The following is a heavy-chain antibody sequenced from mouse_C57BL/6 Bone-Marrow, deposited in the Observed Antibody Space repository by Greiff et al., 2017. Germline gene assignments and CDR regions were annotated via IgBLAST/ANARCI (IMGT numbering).Heavy chain of an antibody. CDR2: INPNNGGT. J-gene: IGHJ1*03. Sequence: VQLQQSGPELVKPGASVKIPCKASGYTFTDYNMDWVKQSHGKSLEWIGDINPNNGGTIYNQKFKGKATLTVDKSSSTAYMELRSLTSEDTAVYYCARRRLRRWWYFDVWGTGTTVTVSS. D-gene: IGHD2-4*01. CDR3: ARRRLRRWWYFDV. V-gene: IGHV1-18*01. CDR1: GYTFTDYN.